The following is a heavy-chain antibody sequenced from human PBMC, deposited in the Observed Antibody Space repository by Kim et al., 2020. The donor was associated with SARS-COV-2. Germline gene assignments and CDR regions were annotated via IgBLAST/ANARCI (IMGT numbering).Heavy chain of an antibody. CDR1: GFTFSSYS. CDR2: ISSSSSYI. Sequence: GGSLRLSCAASGFTFSSYSMNWVRQAPGKGLEWVSSISSSSSYIYYADSVKGRFTISRDNAKNSLYLQMNSLRAEDTAVYYCARDPYYGDYWGYYYGMDVWGQGTTVTVSS. D-gene: IGHD4-17*01. V-gene: IGHV3-21*01. CDR3: ARDPYYGDYWGYYYGMDV. J-gene: IGHJ6*02.